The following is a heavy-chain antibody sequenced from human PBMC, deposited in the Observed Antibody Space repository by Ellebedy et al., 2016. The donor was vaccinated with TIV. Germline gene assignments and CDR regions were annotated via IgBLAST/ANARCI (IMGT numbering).Heavy chain of an antibody. V-gene: IGHV3-33*06. D-gene: IGHD5-18*01. CDR3: AKTGGYIYGLPDF. CDR2: IWHDGSKK. Sequence: GESLKISCAASGFTFSRDGMHWVRQAPGKGLEWVAVIWHDGSKKYYADSVKGRFTISRDNSKNTLYLQMNSLRAEDTAVYYCAKTGGYIYGLPDFWGQGTLVTVSS. J-gene: IGHJ4*02. CDR1: GFTFSRDG.